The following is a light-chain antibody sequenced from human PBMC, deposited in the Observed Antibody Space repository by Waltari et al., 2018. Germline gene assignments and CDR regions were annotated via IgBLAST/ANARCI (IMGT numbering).Light chain of an antibody. V-gene: IGLV2-23*02. J-gene: IGLJ1*01. CDR3: CSYAGNSIYV. CDR1: TSDVGRYTL. Sequence: QSALTQPASVSGSPGQSITISCTGTTSDVGRYTLVPCYQHHPGKAPKLIMFEVSERPYGVSNRCSGSKSGNTASLTISGLQAEDEADYHCCSYAGNSIYVFGTGTRVTVL. CDR2: EVS.